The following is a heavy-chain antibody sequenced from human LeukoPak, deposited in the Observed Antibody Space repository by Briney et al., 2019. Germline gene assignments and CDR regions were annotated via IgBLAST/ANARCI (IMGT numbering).Heavy chain of an antibody. CDR2: ISSSSYI. J-gene: IGHJ4*02. V-gene: IGHV3-21*01. D-gene: IGHD6-25*01. Sequence: GGSLRLSCAASGFTFSSYSMNWVRQAPGKGLEWVSSISSSSYIYYADSVKGRFTISRDNAKNSLYLQMNSLRAEDTAVYYCARDRSDTYFDYWGQGTLVTVSS. CDR3: ARDRSDTYFDY. CDR1: GFTFSSYS.